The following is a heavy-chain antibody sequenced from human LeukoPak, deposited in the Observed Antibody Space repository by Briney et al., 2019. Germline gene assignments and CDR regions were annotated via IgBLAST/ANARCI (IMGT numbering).Heavy chain of an antibody. Sequence: QPGGSLRFSCVGSGFTFSSSWMHWVRQTPGKGLVWVSRINIEGTSTAYADAVKGRFTISRDDAKNTLYLQMNSLRGEDTAVYYCSRGCTTTACPSHDWGQGTLVTVSS. V-gene: IGHV3-74*01. D-gene: IGHD2/OR15-2a*01. CDR3: SRGCTTTACPSHD. CDR1: GFTFSSSW. CDR2: INIEGTST. J-gene: IGHJ4*02.